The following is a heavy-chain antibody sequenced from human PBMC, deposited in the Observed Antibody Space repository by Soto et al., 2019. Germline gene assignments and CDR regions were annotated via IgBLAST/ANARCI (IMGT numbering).Heavy chain of an antibody. CDR1: GYSISSGYY. V-gene: IGHV4-38-2*02. J-gene: IGHJ5*02. CDR3: ARDRGHSYGNPNWFGP. Sequence: SETLSLTCAVSGYSISSGYYWGWIRQPPGKGLEWIGSIYHSGSTYYNPSLKSRVTISVDTSKNQFSLKLSSVTAADTAVYYCARDRGHSYGNPNWFGPWGQGTLVTVSS. CDR2: IYHSGST. D-gene: IGHD5-18*01.